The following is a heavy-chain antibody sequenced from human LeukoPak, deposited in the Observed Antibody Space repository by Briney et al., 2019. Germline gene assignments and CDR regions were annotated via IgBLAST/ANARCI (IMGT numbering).Heavy chain of an antibody. J-gene: IGHJ5*02. D-gene: IGHD3-22*01. CDR1: GYTFTGYY. Sequence: ASVKVSCKASGYTFTGYYMHWVRQAPGQGLEWMAWINPNSGGTNYAQKFQGRVTMTRDTSINTAYMELSRLRPDDTAVYYCARDPGSSGYETWGQGTLVTVSS. V-gene: IGHV1-2*02. CDR2: INPNSGGT. CDR3: ARDPGSSGYET.